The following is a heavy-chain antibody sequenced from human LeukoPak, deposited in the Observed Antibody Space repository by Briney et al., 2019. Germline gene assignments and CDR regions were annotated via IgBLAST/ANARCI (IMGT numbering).Heavy chain of an antibody. CDR1: GFTFISYA. Sequence: GGSLRLSCAASGFTFISYAMTWVRQAPGKGLEWVSAISGRGVSTYYADSVKGRFTISRDNSKNTLYLQMNSLRAEDTAFYYCANTTTETPGCFDSWGQGTLVTVSS. CDR3: ANTTTETPGCFDS. D-gene: IGHD4-11*01. V-gene: IGHV3-23*01. J-gene: IGHJ5*01. CDR2: ISGRGVST.